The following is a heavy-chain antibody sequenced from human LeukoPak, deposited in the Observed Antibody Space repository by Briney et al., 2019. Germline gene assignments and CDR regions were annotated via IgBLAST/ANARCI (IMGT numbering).Heavy chain of an antibody. J-gene: IGHJ4*02. CDR3: AAGYYDILPGSNPFDS. CDR1: GDSVSSNSAA. D-gene: IGHD3-9*01. V-gene: IGHV6-1*01. Sequence: SQTLSLTCAISGDSVSSNSAAWNWIRQSPSRGLEWLGRTYYRSKWYNDYAVSVKSRITINPDTSKNQFSMKLNSVTPEDTAVYYCAAGYYDILPGSNPFDSWGQGTLVTVSS. CDR2: TYYRSKWYN.